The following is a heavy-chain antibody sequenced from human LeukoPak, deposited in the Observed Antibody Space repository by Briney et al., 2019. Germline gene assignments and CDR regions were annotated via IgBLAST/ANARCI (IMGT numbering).Heavy chain of an antibody. V-gene: IGHV1-8*01. CDR2: MNPNSGNT. CDR1: GYTFTSYD. Sequence: ASVKVSCKASGYTFTSYDINWVRQATGQGLEWMGWMNPNSGNTDYAQKFQGRVTMTRNTSISTAYMELSSLRSEDTAVYYCARGTSSGWYSWFDPWGQGTLVTVSS. D-gene: IGHD6-19*01. CDR3: ARGTSSGWYSWFDP. J-gene: IGHJ5*02.